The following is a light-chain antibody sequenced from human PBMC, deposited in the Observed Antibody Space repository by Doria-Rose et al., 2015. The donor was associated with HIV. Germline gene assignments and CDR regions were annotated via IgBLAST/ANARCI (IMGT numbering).Light chain of an antibody. CDR3: HQYGTAWT. CDR2: DGS. J-gene: IGKJ1*01. V-gene: IGKV3-20*01. CDR1: QSFSSTY. Sequence: TQSPGTLSLSPGERATLSCRASQSFSSTYLAWYQQNPGQAPSLLIYDGSTRATGIPDRFSASGSETDCTLTINRLEPEDFARKHCHQYGTAWTFGQGTKVEI.